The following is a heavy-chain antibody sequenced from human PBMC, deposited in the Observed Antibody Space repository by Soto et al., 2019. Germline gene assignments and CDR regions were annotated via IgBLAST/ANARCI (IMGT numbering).Heavy chain of an antibody. CDR2: INHSGST. Sequence: SETLSLTCAVYGGSFSGYYWSWIRQPPGKGLEWIGEINHSGSTNYNPSLKSRVTISVDTSKNQFSLKLSSVTAADTAVYYCARGVRAGTWYGWFDPWGQGTLVTVS. J-gene: IGHJ5*02. CDR3: ARGVRAGTWYGWFDP. V-gene: IGHV4-34*01. D-gene: IGHD6-19*01. CDR1: GGSFSGYY.